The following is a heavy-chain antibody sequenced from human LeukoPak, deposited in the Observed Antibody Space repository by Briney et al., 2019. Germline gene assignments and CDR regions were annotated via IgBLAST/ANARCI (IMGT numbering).Heavy chain of an antibody. CDR1: GFSFSGYW. CDR3: ARSSAIAYYYMDV. D-gene: IGHD2-2*01. V-gene: IGHV3-7*01. Sequence: GGSLRLSCAASGFSFSGYWITWVRQAPGKGLERVANIKQDGSDKNYVDSVKGRFTISRDNAKNSLYLQMNSLRAEDTAVYYCARSSAIAYYYMDVWGKGTTVTVSS. J-gene: IGHJ6*03. CDR2: IKQDGSDK.